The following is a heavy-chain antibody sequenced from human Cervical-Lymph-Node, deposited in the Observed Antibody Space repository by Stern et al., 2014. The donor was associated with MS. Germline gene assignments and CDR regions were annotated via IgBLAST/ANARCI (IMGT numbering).Heavy chain of an antibody. Sequence: VQLMESGGGVVQPGRSLRLSCAASGFTFSSYGMHWVRQAPGKGLEWVAVISYDGSNKYYADSVKGRFTISRDNSKNTLYLQMNSLRAEDTAVYYCAKEGPKYSGSYYYFDYWGQGTLVTVSS. CDR3: AKEGPKYSGSYYYFDY. CDR2: ISYDGSNK. D-gene: IGHD1-26*01. J-gene: IGHJ4*02. V-gene: IGHV3-30*18. CDR1: GFTFSSYG.